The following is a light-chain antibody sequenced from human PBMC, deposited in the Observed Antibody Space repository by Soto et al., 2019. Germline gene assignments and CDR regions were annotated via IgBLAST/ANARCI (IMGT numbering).Light chain of an antibody. CDR2: DGS. CDR3: QQYERSPEG. J-gene: IGKJ2*03. Sequence: EIVLAQSPGTLSLSPGERATLSCRPSQSVSASYLAWYQQKPGQAPRLLIYDGSTRATGIPDRFSGSGSGPDFALTISRVEPEDFAVYYCQQYERSPEGFGQGTKLEIK. CDR1: QSVSASY. V-gene: IGKV3-20*01.